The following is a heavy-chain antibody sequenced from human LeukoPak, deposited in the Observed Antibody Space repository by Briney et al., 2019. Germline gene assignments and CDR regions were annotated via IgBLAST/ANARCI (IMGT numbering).Heavy chain of an antibody. Sequence: GEPLKISCQGSGYNFPIYWIGWVRQMPGQGLEWMGIIYPDDSNTIYGPSFQGQVTISADKSINTAYPEWSSLKASDTAIYYCARQGAAGKYYYYYMDVWGKGTTVTVSS. CDR2: IYPDDSNT. J-gene: IGHJ6*03. D-gene: IGHD6-13*01. V-gene: IGHV5-51*01. CDR3: ARQGAAGKYYYYYMDV. CDR1: GYNFPIYW.